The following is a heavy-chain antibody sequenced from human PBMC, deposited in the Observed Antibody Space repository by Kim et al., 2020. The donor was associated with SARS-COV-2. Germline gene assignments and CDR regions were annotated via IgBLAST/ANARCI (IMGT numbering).Heavy chain of an antibody. J-gene: IGHJ6*02. CDR2: IYYSGST. CDR3: ARDRGRGFGDLSSPYYYYYYGMDV. CDR1: GGSISSSSYY. D-gene: IGHD3-10*01. Sequence: SETLSLTCTVSGGSISSSSYYWGWIRQPPGKGLEWIGSIYYSGSTYYNPSLKSRVTISVDTSKNQFSLKLSSVTAADTAVYYCARDRGRGFGDLSSPYYYYYYGMDVWGQGTTVTVSS. V-gene: IGHV4-39*07.